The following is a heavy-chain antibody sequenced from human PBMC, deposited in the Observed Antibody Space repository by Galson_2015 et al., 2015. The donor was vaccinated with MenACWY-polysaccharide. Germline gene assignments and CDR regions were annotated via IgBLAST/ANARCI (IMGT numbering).Heavy chain of an antibody. CDR1: GYTFSSYD. V-gene: IGHV1-8*01. D-gene: IGHD3-22*01. CDR3: ARGGKYYYDSSGYLNWFDP. J-gene: IGHJ5*02. CDR2: MNPNSGNT. Sequence: SVKVSCKASGYTFSSYDTNWVRQTTGQGLEWMGWMNPNSGNTGYAQKFQGRVTMTRYTSISIAYMELSSLRSEDTAVYYCARGGKYYYDSSGYLNWFDPWARGPWSPSPQ.